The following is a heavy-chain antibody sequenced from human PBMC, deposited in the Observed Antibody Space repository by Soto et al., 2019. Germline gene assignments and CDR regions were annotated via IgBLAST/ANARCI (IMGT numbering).Heavy chain of an antibody. CDR3: ARGYYYDSRGTVAAY. Sequence: VGSLRLSCASSVFNFRSYWMHCVRQSPGKGLVWVSRLNSDGSITSHADSVKGRFTISRDNAKNTLYLQMNSLRAEDTAVYYCARGYYYDSRGTVAAYRGKRNRVPVSS. CDR2: LNSDGSIT. D-gene: IGHD3-22*01. J-gene: IGHJ4*01. CDR1: VFNFRSYW. V-gene: IGHV3-74*01.